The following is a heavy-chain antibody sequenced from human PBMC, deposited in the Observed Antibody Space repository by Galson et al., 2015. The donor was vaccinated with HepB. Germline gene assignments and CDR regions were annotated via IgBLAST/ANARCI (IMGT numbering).Heavy chain of an antibody. V-gene: IGHV1-18*01. CDR2: ISAYNGNT. J-gene: IGHJ4*02. D-gene: IGHD6-13*01. CDR1: GYTFTSYG. CDR3: ARDDAFIAAAGYFDY. Sequence: SVKVSCKASGYTFTSYGISWVRQAPGQGLEWMGWISAYNGNTNYAQKLQGRVTMTTDTSTSTAYMELRSLRSDDTAVYYCARDDAFIAAAGYFDYWGQGTLVTVSS.